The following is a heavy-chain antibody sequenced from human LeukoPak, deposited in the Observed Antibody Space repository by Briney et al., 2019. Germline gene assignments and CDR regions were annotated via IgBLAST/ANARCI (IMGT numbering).Heavy chain of an antibody. CDR3: ARDNYYDSSGYNAFDI. CDR2: IYYSGST. D-gene: IGHD3-22*01. CDR1: SGSISSYY. V-gene: IGHV4-59*01. J-gene: IGHJ3*02. Sequence: SETLSLTCTVSSGSISSYYWSWIRQPPGKGLEWIGYIYYSGSTNYNPSLKSRVTISVDTSKNQFSLKLSSVTAADTAVYYCARDNYYDSSGYNAFDIWGQGTMVTVSS.